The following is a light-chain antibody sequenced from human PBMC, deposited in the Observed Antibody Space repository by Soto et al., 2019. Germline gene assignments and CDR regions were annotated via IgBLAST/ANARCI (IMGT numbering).Light chain of an antibody. Sequence: QTVVTQEPSLTVSPGGTVTLTCGSSTGAVTSGHYPYWFQQKPGQAPRTLIYDTNNRHSWTPARFSGSLLGGKAALTLSGAQPEDEADYYGLFSFSGARVFGGGTKLTVL. CDR1: TGAVTSGHY. CDR2: DTN. V-gene: IGLV7-46*01. CDR3: LFSFSGARV. J-gene: IGLJ2*01.